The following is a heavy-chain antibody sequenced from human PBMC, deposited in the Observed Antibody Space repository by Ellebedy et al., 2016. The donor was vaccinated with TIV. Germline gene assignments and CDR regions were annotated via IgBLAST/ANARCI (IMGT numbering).Heavy chain of an antibody. V-gene: IGHV3-66*01. CDR2: SHRDGDT. D-gene: IGHD5/OR15-5a*01. Sequence: GESLKISCTASGFTVSSDYISWVRQAPGKGLEWVSVSHRDGDTNYADSVKGRFIVSRDKSRNTLYLQMTGLSVEDTAVYYCAKETFNDVDLKVWGVLDIWGQGTMVTVSS. CDR1: GFTVSSDY. CDR3: AKETFNDVDLKVWGVLDI. J-gene: IGHJ3*02.